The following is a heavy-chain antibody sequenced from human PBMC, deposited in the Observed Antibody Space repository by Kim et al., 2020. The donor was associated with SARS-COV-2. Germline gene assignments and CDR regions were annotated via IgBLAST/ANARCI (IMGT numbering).Heavy chain of an antibody. Sequence: GGSLRLSCAASGFTFSSYAMHWVRQAPGKGLEWVAVISYDGSNKYYADSVKGRFTISRDNSKNTLYLQMNSLRAEDTAVYYCAREGGSYLSGFDYWGQGTLVTVSS. D-gene: IGHD2-15*01. CDR2: ISYDGSNK. V-gene: IGHV3-30*04. CDR1: GFTFSSYA. CDR3: AREGGSYLSGFDY. J-gene: IGHJ4*02.